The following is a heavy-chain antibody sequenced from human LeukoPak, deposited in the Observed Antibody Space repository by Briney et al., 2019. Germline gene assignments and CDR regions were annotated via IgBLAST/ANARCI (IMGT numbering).Heavy chain of an antibody. D-gene: IGHD3-22*01. Sequence: ASVKVPCKASGYTFTSYGISWVRQAPGQGLEWMGWISPYNGDTHYAQKFQDRVTMTTDTSTSTAYMELRSLRSDDTAVYYCARYDSSGYLFDYWGQGTLVTVSS. CDR2: ISPYNGDT. CDR1: GYTFTSYG. V-gene: IGHV1-18*01. CDR3: ARYDSSGYLFDY. J-gene: IGHJ4*02.